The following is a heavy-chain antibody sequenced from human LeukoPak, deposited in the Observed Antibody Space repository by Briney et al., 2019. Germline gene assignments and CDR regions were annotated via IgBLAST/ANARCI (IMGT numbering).Heavy chain of an antibody. D-gene: IGHD3-10*01. CDR2: INHSGST. Sequence: SETLSLTCAVYGGSFSGYYWSWIRQPPGKGLEWIGEINHSGSTNYNPSLKSRVTISVDTSKNQFSLKLSSVTAADTAVYYCATQIWFGENKRDYWGQGTLVTVSS. V-gene: IGHV4-34*01. CDR3: ATQIWFGENKRDY. J-gene: IGHJ4*02. CDR1: GGSFSGYY.